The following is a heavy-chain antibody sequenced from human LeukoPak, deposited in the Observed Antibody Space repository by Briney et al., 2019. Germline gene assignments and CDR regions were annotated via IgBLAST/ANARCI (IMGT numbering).Heavy chain of an antibody. Sequence: GGSLRLSCAASGFTFSSYAMSWVRQAPGKGLEWVSGISGSGSSTYYADSVKGRFTICRDKSKNTLYLQMNSLRAEDTAVYYCAKETGAAAGTYYYYYMDVWGKGTTVTVSS. CDR3: AKETGAAAGTYYYYYMDV. J-gene: IGHJ6*03. D-gene: IGHD6-13*01. CDR1: GFTFSSYA. V-gene: IGHV3-23*01. CDR2: ISGSGSST.